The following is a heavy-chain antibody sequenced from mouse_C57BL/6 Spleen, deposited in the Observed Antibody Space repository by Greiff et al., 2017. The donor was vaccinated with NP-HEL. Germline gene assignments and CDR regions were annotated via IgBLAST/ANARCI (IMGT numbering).Heavy chain of an antibody. Sequence: LVESGAELARPGASVKLSCKASGYTFTSYGISWVKQRTGQGLEWIGEIYPRSGNTYYNEKFKGKATLTADKSSSTAYMELRSLTSEDSAVYFCAKKSYYDDAVAYWGQGTLVTVSA. CDR1: GYTFTSYG. CDR3: AKKSYYDDAVAY. D-gene: IGHD2-4*01. J-gene: IGHJ3*01. CDR2: IYPRSGNT. V-gene: IGHV1-81*01.